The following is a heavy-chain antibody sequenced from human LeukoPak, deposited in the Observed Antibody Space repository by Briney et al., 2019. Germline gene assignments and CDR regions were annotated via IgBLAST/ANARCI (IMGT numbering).Heavy chain of an antibody. CDR3: ARGPPYGLRSDFFDY. V-gene: IGHV3-21*01. D-gene: IGHD3-10*01. J-gene: IGHJ4*02. CDR1: GFTFSTYA. CDR2: INSGSRYI. Sequence: GGSLRLSCAASGFTFSTYAMNWVRQAPGKGLEWVSSINSGSRYIYYADSVKGRFTISRDNAKNSMYLQMNSLRVEDTAVYYCARGPPYGLRSDFFDYWGPGTLVTVSS.